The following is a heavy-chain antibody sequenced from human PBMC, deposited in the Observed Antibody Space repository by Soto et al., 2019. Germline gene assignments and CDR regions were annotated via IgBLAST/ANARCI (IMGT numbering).Heavy chain of an antibody. CDR2: TIPVFGTP. Sequence: QVQLVQSGAEMKRPGSSVKVSCKASGGTFNRHGISWVRQAPGQGLEWMGGTIPVFGTPKYAQEFQGRVTVSVDKSTSTAYMELSSLRSEDTAVYYCARGLSDGFITYFDFYVMDVWGQGTALTVSS. D-gene: IGHD3-22*01. J-gene: IGHJ6*02. V-gene: IGHV1-69*06. CDR1: GGTFNRHG. CDR3: ARGLSDGFITYFDFYVMDV.